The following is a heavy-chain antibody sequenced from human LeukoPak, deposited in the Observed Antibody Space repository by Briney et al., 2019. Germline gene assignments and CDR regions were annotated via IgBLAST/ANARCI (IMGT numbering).Heavy chain of an antibody. CDR3: ARDSTAAATFDY. J-gene: IGHJ4*02. CDR1: GFTFSSYS. CDR2: ISSSSSYI. Sequence: PEGSLRLSCAASGFTFSSYSMNWVRQAPGKGLEWVSSISSSSSYIYYADSVKGRFTISRDNAKNSLYLQMNSLRAEDTAVYYCARDSTAAATFDYWGQGTLVTVSS. D-gene: IGHD6-13*01. V-gene: IGHV3-21*01.